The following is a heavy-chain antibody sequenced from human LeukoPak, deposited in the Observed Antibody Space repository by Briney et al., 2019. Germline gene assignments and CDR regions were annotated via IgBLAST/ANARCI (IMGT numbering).Heavy chain of an antibody. V-gene: IGHV4-38-2*02. CDR1: GYSVSSAYY. D-gene: IGHD1-26*01. CDR2: MYHSGNS. CDR3: ARGRWISGGYYNFDY. J-gene: IGHJ4*02. Sequence: PSETLSLTCSVSGYSVSSAYYWGWIRQPPGKGLEWIGTMYHSGNSYYNPSPQSRVTISPDTSNNQFSLKVNSVTAADTAVYYCARGRWISGGYYNFDYWGQGTLVTVSS.